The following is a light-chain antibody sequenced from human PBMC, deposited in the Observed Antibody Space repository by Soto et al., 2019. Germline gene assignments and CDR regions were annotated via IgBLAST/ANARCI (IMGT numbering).Light chain of an antibody. Sequence: DIVMTQSPLSLPVTPGEPASISCRSSQSLLHSNGYNYLDWYLQKPGQSPQLLIYLGSNRASGVPSRFSGSGSGTDFTLTISSLQPEDFATYYCQQSYSTPGTFGQGTKVDIK. J-gene: IGKJ1*01. V-gene: IGKV2-28*01. CDR2: LGS. CDR3: QQSYSTPGT. CDR1: QSLLHSNGYNY.